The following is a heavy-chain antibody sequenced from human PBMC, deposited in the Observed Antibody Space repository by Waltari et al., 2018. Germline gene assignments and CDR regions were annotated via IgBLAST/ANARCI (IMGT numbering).Heavy chain of an antibody. Sequence: QVQLVQSGAEVKKSGASVKVSCKDSGYTFTDFFIHWVRQAPGQGLEWMGRINPKRGDTTYAQRFKGRGNMTGDTSITTAYVELIGLRSDDTAIYYCARSGGGTTTFGVAEWGQGSLVTVSS. CDR3: ARSGGGTTTFGVAE. D-gene: IGHD3-3*01. J-gene: IGHJ4*02. V-gene: IGHV1-2*06. CDR2: INPKRGDT. CDR1: GYTFTDFF.